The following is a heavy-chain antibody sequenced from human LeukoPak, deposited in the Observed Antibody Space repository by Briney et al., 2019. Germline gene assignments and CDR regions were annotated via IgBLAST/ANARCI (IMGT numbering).Heavy chain of an antibody. J-gene: IGHJ6*03. CDR1: GGSISSSSYY. CDR3: ARGREGVVPAAYYYYYYMDV. CDR2: IYYSGST. D-gene: IGHD2-2*01. V-gene: IGHV4-39*01. Sequence: SSETLSLTCTVSGGSISSSSYYWGWIRQPPGKGLEWIGSIYYSGSTYYNPSLKSRVTISVDTSKNQFSLKLSSVTAADTAVYYCARGREGVVPAAYYYYYYMDVWDKGTTVTVSS.